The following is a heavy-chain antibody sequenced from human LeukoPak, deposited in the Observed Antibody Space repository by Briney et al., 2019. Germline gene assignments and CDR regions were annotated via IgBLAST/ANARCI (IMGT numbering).Heavy chain of an antibody. D-gene: IGHD6-25*01. Sequence: PGGSLRLSCAASGFTFSGSAMHWVRQAPGKGLEWVGRIRIKADNYATAYAASVIGRFTISRDDSKNTAYLQMNSLKTEDAAVYYCTRLRAENAADFYYYGMGVWGQGTTVSVSS. CDR2: IRIKADNYAT. CDR3: TRLRAENAADFYYYGMGV. J-gene: IGHJ6*02. V-gene: IGHV3-73*01. CDR1: GFTFSGSA.